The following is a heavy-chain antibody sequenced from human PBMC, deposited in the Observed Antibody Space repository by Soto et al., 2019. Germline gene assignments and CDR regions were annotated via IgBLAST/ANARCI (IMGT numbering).Heavy chain of an antibody. J-gene: IGHJ4*02. CDR1: GDSISSATHY. V-gene: IGHV4-31*03. D-gene: IGHD2-8*01. Sequence: SETLSLTCTVSGDSISSATHYWNWIRHHPGKGLEWIGYVSSSGNSYYSPSLKSRVFMSVDTSKNLFSLKLSSVTAADTAIYYRVGRLTSIYNSFDSWGQGTQITVSS. CDR3: VGRLTSIYNSFDS. CDR2: VSSSGNS.